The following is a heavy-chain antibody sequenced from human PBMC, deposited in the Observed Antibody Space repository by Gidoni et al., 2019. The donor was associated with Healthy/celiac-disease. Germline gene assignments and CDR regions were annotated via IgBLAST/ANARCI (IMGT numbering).Heavy chain of an antibody. D-gene: IGHD3-22*01. Sequence: QVQLVQSGAEVKKPGSSVQVSCKASGGTFSSYAISWVGQAPGQGLEWMGGIIPIFGTANYAQKFQGRVTITADESTSTAYMELSSLRSEDTAVYYCARDLTYDSSGYPTTGSYYFDYWGQGTLVTVSS. V-gene: IGHV1-69*01. CDR1: GGTFSSYA. CDR2: IIPIFGTA. J-gene: IGHJ4*02. CDR3: ARDLTYDSSGYPTTGSYYFDY.